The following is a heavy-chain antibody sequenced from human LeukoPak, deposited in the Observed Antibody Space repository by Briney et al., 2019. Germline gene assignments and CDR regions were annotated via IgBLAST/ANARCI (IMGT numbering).Heavy chain of an antibody. CDR3: ARAAGSGWYGIDY. J-gene: IGHJ4*02. CDR2: IYYTGST. Sequence: SETLSLTCTVSGGSISTYYWTWIRQPPGKGLEWIGYIYYTGSTSVNPSLKSRVTMSLDTSKNQFSLRLSSVTAADTAVYYCARAAGSGWYGIDYWGQGTLVTVSS. D-gene: IGHD6-19*01. CDR1: GGSISTYY. V-gene: IGHV4-59*01.